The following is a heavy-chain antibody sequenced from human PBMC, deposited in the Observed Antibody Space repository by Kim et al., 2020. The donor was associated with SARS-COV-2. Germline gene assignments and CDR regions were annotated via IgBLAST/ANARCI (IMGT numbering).Heavy chain of an antibody. J-gene: IGHJ5*02. V-gene: IGHV4-31*02. Sequence: PSLKSRVTISVDTSKNQFSLKLSSVTAADTAVYYCARGPYSSSWYNWFDPWGQGTLVTVSS. CDR3: ARGPYSSSWYNWFDP. D-gene: IGHD6-13*01.